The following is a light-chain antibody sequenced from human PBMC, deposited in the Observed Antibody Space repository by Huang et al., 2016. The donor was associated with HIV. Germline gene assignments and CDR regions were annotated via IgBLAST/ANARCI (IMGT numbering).Light chain of an antibody. Sequence: EIVMTQSPVTLSVSPGERATLSCRASQSVSHNVAWYQQKPAQAPRLLIYGTSTRASGIPARFSGSGSGTEFTLTISPLQSEDFAVYYCQQYKNWPPWTFGQGTKVEIK. CDR2: GTS. CDR1: QSVSHN. J-gene: IGKJ1*01. CDR3: QQYKNWPPWT. V-gene: IGKV3-15*01.